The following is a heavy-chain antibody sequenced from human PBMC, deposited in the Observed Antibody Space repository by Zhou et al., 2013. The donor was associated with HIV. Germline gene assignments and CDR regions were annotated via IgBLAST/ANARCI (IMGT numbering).Heavy chain of an antibody. Sequence: QVQLVQSGAEVRKPGASVKVSCKASGYTFTGYYMHWVRQAPGQGLEWMGWINPNSGGTKYPQKFQGRVTMTRDTSISTAYMELSGLRSDDTAVYYCARGSNMVSGTYSVFDYWGQGTLVTVSS. V-gene: IGHV1-2*02. J-gene: IGHJ4*02. CDR3: ARGSNMVSGTYSVFDY. CDR1: GYTFTGYY. D-gene: IGHD3-10*01. CDR2: INPNSGGT.